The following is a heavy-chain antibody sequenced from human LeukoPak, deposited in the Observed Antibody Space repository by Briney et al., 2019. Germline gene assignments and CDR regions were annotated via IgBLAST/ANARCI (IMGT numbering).Heavy chain of an antibody. V-gene: IGHV3-7*01. J-gene: IGHJ6*02. CDR1: GFTFSESW. Sequence: GGSLRLSCAASGFTFSESWMTWVRQVPGQGLEWVAHINHEGGGIQYVDSVKGRSAISRDNAKGSVYLQMNSLRAEDTAIYHCATYINWVAGDVWGQGTTVIVSS. CDR2: INHEGGGI. D-gene: IGHD1-1*01. CDR3: ATYINWVAGDV.